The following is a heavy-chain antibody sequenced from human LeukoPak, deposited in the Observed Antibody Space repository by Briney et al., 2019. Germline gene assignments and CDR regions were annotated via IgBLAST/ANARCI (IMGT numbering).Heavy chain of an antibody. Sequence: ASVKVSCKASGYTFTGYNMHWVRQAPGQGLEWMGWINPNSGGTNYAQKFQGRVTMTRDTSISTAYMELSRLRSDDTAVYYFARQTYYYDSSLDYWGQGTLVTVSS. V-gene: IGHV1-2*02. CDR1: GYTFTGYN. J-gene: IGHJ4*02. CDR2: INPNSGGT. CDR3: ARQTYYYDSSLDY. D-gene: IGHD3-22*01.